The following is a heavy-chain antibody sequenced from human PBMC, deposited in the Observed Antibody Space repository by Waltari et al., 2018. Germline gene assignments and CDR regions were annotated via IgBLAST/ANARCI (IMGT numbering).Heavy chain of an antibody. CDR3: TTGHCGSDCYIYFY. V-gene: IGHV3-73*01. J-gene: IGHJ4*02. D-gene: IGHD2-21*02. CDR2: IRGISDNYAT. Sequence: EVQLVESGGDLVRPGGSLKLSCSVSGFPFSASSIHWVRQASGEGLEWVGRIRGISDNYATEYAASVRGRFTFSRDDSKNTAYLQMNSLKTEDTAVYYCTTGHCGSDCYIYFYWGLGTLVTVSS. CDR1: GFPFSASS.